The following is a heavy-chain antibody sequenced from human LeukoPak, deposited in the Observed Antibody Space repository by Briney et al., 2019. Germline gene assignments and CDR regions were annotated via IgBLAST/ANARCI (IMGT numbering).Heavy chain of an antibody. CDR1: GFTFSNYW. CDR2: INSDGINT. J-gene: IGHJ5*02. Sequence: GGSLRLSCAASGFTFSNYWMHWVRQAPGKGLVWVSRINSDGINTSYADSVKGRFTISRDNAKNTLNLQMNSLKTEDTAVYYCTTALIVVPWGQGTLVTVSS. V-gene: IGHV3-74*01. D-gene: IGHD3-22*01. CDR3: TTALIVVP.